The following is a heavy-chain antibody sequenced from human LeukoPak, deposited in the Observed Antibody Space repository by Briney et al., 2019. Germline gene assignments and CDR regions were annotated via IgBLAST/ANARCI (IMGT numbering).Heavy chain of an antibody. D-gene: IGHD3-16*01. CDR1: GFTFSSYA. J-gene: IGHJ5*02. CDR2: ISDSGGTT. CDR3: TVPQSGGNWFDP. Sequence: GGSLRLSCAASGFTFSSYAMSWVRHAPGEGLEWVSAISDSGGTTYYADSVKGRFTISRDNSKNTLYLQMNSLRGEDTAVYSCTVPQSGGNWFDPWGPGTLVTVSS. V-gene: IGHV3-23*01.